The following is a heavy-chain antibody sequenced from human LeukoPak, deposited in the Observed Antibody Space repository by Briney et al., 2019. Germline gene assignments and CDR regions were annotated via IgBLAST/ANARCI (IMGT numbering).Heavy chain of an antibody. J-gene: IGHJ6*02. V-gene: IGHV3-53*01. CDR3: ARGVGTSSRLGYYYYAMDV. Sequence: GGSLRLSCAASGFTVSSSYMTWVRQAPGKGLEWVSVIYSGGSTYYADSVKGRFTISRDNSKNTLYFQMNSLRAEDTAVYYCARGVGTSSRLGYYYYAMDVWGQGTTVTVSS. CDR1: GFTVSSSY. CDR2: IYSGGST. D-gene: IGHD6-6*01.